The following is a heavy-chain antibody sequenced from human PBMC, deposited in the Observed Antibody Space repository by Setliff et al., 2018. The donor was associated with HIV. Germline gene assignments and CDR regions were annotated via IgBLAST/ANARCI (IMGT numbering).Heavy chain of an antibody. CDR1: GGSISSYY. D-gene: IGHD1-1*01. J-gene: IGHJ4*02. V-gene: IGHV4-59*01. CDR2: IFYSGST. Sequence: PSETLSLTCTVSGGSISSYYWSWIRQPPGDGLEWIGYIFYSGSTNYNPSLKSRVTISLDTSKNQFSLKLTSVTAADTAVYYCASAGSGTRAPPRYWGQGTLVTVS. CDR3: ASAGSGTRAPPRY.